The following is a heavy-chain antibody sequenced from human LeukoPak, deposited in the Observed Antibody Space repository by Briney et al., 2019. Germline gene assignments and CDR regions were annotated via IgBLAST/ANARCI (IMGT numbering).Heavy chain of an antibody. CDR1: GYTFTGYY. V-gene: IGHV1-2*02. CDR3: ARDGDIVVVPANNWFDP. J-gene: IGHJ5*02. CDR2: INPNSGGT. Sequence: ASVKVSCKASGYTFTGYYMHWVRQAPGQGLEWMGWINPNSGGTNYAQKFQGRVTMTRDTSISTAYMELSSLRSEDTAVYYCARDGDIVVVPANNWFDPWGQGTLVTVSS. D-gene: IGHD2-2*01.